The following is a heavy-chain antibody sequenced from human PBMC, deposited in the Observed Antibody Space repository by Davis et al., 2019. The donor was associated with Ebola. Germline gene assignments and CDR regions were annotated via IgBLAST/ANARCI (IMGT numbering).Heavy chain of an antibody. D-gene: IGHD3-22*01. V-gene: IGHV4-39*07. CDR1: GGSISGSHYY. Sequence: PSETLSLTCDVSGGSISGSHYYWAWIRQSPGKGLEWIGSIYYSGSTHYNPSLKSRVTISVDASNNQFSLKIHSMTAADTAVYFCARNLTDRSGYCSGCFDPWGQGILVIVSS. CDR3: ARNLTDRSGYCSGCFDP. J-gene: IGHJ5*02. CDR2: IYYSGST.